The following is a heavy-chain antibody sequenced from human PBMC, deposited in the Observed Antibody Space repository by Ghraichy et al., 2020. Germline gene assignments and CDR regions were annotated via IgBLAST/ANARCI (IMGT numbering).Heavy chain of an antibody. J-gene: IGHJ4*02. CDR2: IYYTGST. D-gene: IGHD4/OR15-4a*01. CDR1: GGSISSYY. V-gene: IGHV4-59*01. CDR3: ARVGTIAPQPPND. Sequence: SETLSLTCTVSGGSISSYYWSWIRQPPGKGLEWIGYIYYTGSTNYNPSLKSRVTISVDTSKNQFSLKLSSVTAADTAVYYCARVGTIAPQPPNDWGQGTLVTVSS.